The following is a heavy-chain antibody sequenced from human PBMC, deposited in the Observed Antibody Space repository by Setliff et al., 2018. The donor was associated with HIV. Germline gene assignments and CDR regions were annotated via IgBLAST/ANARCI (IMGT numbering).Heavy chain of an antibody. CDR2: IFSSGTT. D-gene: IGHD2-15*01. CDR1: GGSISIDSYY. V-gene: IGHV4-61*02. CDR3: AREGWSDHYYYYMDV. Sequence: SETLSLTCTVSGGSISIDSYYWSWIRQPAGKGLEWIGRIFSSGTTNYNPSLQSRITMSVVTSKNQFSLKLNSVTAADTAVYYCAREGWSDHYYYYMDVWDKGTTVTVSS. J-gene: IGHJ6*03.